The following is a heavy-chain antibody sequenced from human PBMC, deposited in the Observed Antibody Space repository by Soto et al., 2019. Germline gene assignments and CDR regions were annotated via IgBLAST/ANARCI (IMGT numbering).Heavy chain of an antibody. CDR1: GGFVSSGNYY. Sequence: PSETLSLTCAVYGGFVSSGNYYWSWIRQPPGKGLEWIGEMSHSGGAHFNPSLKSRVTISVDTSKNQFSLKMSSVTAVDTALYYCARVERGTATTVVDALDIWGPGTMVTVS. D-gene: IGHD1-1*01. CDR3: ARVERGTATTVVDALDI. CDR2: MSHSGGA. J-gene: IGHJ3*02. V-gene: IGHV4-61*01.